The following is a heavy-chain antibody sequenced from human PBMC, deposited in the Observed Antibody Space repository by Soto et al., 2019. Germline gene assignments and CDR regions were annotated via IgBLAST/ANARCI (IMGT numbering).Heavy chain of an antibody. V-gene: IGHV4-4*07. CDR2: MYPTTREI. J-gene: IGHJ4*02. Sequence: SETLSLTCIVSGDSISSSYWTWVRQPAGQGLQWLGRMYPTTREIHYNPSLKSRVTISVDTSKNQFSLKLSSVTAADTAVYYCARATWNWNYGFSVDYWGQGTLVTVSS. CDR1: GDSISSSY. CDR3: ARATWNWNYGFSVDY. D-gene: IGHD1-7*01.